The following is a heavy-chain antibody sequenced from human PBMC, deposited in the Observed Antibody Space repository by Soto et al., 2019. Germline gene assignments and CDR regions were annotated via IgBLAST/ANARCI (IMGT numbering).Heavy chain of an antibody. V-gene: IGHV1-69*02. J-gene: IGHJ5*02. D-gene: IGHD2-15*01. CDR3: ARVVTRYCSGGSCYSRWFDP. Sequence: QVQLVQSGAEVKKPGSSVKVSCKASGGTFSSYTISWVRQAPGQGLEWMGRIIPILGIANYAQKFQGRVTITADKYTSTAYMEQSSLRSEETAVYYCARVVTRYCSGGSCYSRWFDPWGQGTLVTVSS. CDR2: IIPILGIA. CDR1: GGTFSSYT.